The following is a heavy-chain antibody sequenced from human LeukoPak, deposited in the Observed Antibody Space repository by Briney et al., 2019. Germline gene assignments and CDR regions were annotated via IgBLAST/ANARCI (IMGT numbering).Heavy chain of an antibody. CDR1: GFTFRTYA. CDR3: AKISSSAEPNFDY. D-gene: IGHD1-14*01. V-gene: IGHV3-30*02. CDR2: IWPDGSKK. J-gene: IGHJ4*02. Sequence: PGGSLRLSCAASGFTFRTYAMHWVRQAPGKGLEWVAFIWPDGSKKFYADSVKGRFIISRDNSNHTLYLQMNSLRPEDTALYFCAKISSSAEPNFDYWGQGILLTVSS.